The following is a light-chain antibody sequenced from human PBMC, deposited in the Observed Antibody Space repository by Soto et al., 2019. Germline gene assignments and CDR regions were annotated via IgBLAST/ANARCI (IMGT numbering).Light chain of an antibody. CDR2: DAS. V-gene: IGKV3-11*01. J-gene: IGKJ5*01. Sequence: EVVLTQSPGNLSLSPGERATLSCRASQSLANSFIAWYQQKPGQAPRLLISDASNRATGIPARFSGSGSGTDFTLTISSLEPEDFAVYYCHQRQYWPPITFGQGTRLEIK. CDR1: QSLANSF. CDR3: HQRQYWPPIT.